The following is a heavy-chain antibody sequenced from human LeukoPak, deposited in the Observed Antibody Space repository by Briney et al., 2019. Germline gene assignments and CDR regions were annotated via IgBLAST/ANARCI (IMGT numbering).Heavy chain of an antibody. J-gene: IGHJ4*02. V-gene: IGHV3-48*03. D-gene: IGHD5-12*01. CDR3: AKTYSRESGYDFFFHY. CDR2: ISSSGSTK. Sequence: PGGSLRLSCAASGFTFSSYEMNWVRQAPGEGLEWVSYISSSGSTKYYADSVRGRFTISRDNAKNSLYLQMNSLRVEDTAVYYCAKTYSRESGYDFFFHYWGQGTLVTVSP. CDR1: GFTFSSYE.